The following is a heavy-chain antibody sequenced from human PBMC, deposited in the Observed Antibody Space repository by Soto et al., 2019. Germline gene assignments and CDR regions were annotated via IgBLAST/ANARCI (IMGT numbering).Heavy chain of an antibody. CDR1: GFTFSSYS. CDR2: LSSSSSYI. D-gene: IGHD6-19*01. Sequence: EVLLVESGGGLVKPGGSLRLSCAASGFTFSSYSMMWVRQAPGKGLEWVSLLSSSSSYIYFADSLKGRFTISRDNAKNSLYLQMNSLRAEDTAVYYCARVGYSSGWLPDYWGQGTLVTVYS. V-gene: IGHV3-21*01. J-gene: IGHJ4*02. CDR3: ARVGYSSGWLPDY.